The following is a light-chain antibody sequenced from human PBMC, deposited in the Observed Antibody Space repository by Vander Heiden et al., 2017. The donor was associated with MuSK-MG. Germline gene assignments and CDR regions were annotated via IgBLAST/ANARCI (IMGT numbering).Light chain of an antibody. CDR1: QGISSA. J-gene: IGKJ4*01. V-gene: IGKV1D-13*01. Sequence: AIQLTQSPSSLSASVGDRVTITCRASQGISSALAWYQQRPRQSPKLLIFQASTWEPGVPSRFSGNGSGTDFTLTISGLQSEDFANYYGQQVDNYPLTVGGGTKVDIE. CDR3: QQVDNYPLT. CDR2: QAS.